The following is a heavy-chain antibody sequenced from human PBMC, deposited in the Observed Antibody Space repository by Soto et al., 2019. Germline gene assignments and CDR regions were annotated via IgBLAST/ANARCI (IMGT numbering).Heavy chain of an antibody. CDR3: ARDRAAGSDSSANGGY. CDR2: ISAYNGNT. Sequence: ASVKVSCKASGYTFTSYGISWVRQAPGQGLEWMGWISAYNGNTDYAQKLQGRVTMTTGTSTSTAYMELRSLRSDDTAVYYCARDRAAGSDSSANGGYWGQGTLVTVSS. J-gene: IGHJ4*02. D-gene: IGHD2-2*01. V-gene: IGHV1-18*01. CDR1: GYTFTSYG.